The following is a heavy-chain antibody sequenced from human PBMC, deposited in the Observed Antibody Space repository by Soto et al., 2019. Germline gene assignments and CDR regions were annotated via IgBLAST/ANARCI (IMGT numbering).Heavy chain of an antibody. CDR1: GFTFSSYA. CDR2: ISSNGGST. V-gene: IGHV3-64*02. Sequence: RGSLRLSCAASGFTFSSYAMHWVRQAPGKGLEYVSAISSNGGSTYYADSVKGRFTISRDNSKNTLYLQMGSLRAEDMAVYYCARGNGVPAVGFDYWGQGTLVTVSS. J-gene: IGHJ4*02. CDR3: ARGNGVPAVGFDY. D-gene: IGHD6-13*01.